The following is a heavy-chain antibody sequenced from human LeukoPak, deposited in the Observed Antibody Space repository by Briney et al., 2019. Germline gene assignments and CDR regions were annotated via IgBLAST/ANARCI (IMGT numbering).Heavy chain of an antibody. Sequence: GASVKVSCKASGYTFTSYAMNWVRQAPGQGLEWMGWINTNTGNPTYAQGFTGRFVFSLDTSVSTAYLQISSLKAEDTAVYYCARDAETYYYDSSGYYHTYYYYYGMDVWGQGTTVTASS. J-gene: IGHJ6*02. D-gene: IGHD3-22*01. V-gene: IGHV7-4-1*02. CDR1: GYTFTSYA. CDR3: ARDAETYYYDSSGYYHTYYYYYGMDV. CDR2: INTNTGNP.